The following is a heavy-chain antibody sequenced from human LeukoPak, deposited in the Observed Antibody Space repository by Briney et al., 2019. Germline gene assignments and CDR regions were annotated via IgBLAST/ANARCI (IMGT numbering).Heavy chain of an antibody. D-gene: IGHD5-12*01. V-gene: IGHV3-23*01. Sequence: GGSLRPSCAASGFSFSTYGMSWVRQSPGKGLEWVSGISGSGDHTYNGDSVRGRFTISRDNSNNTLYMEIKSLIVEGTALFYCVKPPVWLRLRAEVFETWGQGTVVTVS. CDR2: ISGSGDHT. J-gene: IGHJ3*02. CDR3: VKPPVWLRLRAEVFET. CDR1: GFSFSTYG.